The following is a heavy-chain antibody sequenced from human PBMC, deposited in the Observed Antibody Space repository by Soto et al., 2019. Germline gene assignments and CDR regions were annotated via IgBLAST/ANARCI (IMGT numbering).Heavy chain of an antibody. CDR2: IIPIFGTA. CDR1: GGTFSSYA. J-gene: IGHJ4*02. CDR3: ARATYYYDSSGYYFDY. D-gene: IGHD3-22*01. V-gene: IGHV1-69*13. Sequence: SVKVSCKASGGTFSSYAISWVRQAPGQGLEWMGGIIPIFGTANYAQKFQGRVTITADESTSTAYMELSSLRSEDTAVYYCARATYYYDSSGYYFDYWGQGTLVTVSS.